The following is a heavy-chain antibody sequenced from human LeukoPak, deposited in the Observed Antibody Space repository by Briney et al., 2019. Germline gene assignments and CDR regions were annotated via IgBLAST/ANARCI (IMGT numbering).Heavy chain of an antibody. CDR3: AKGVGATRNYYYYMDV. V-gene: IGHV3-7*01. CDR1: GFTFSSYW. J-gene: IGHJ6*03. D-gene: IGHD1-26*01. CDR2: IKQDGSEK. Sequence: GGSLRLSCAASGFTFSSYWMSWVRQAPGKGLEWVANIKQDGSEKYYVDSVKGRFTISRDNAKNSLYLQMNSLRAEDTAVYYCAKGVGATRNYYYYMDVWGKGTTVTVSS.